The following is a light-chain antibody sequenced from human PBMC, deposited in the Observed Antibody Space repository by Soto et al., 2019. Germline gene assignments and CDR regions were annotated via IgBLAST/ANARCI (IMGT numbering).Light chain of an antibody. CDR3: QHYAHNSPIT. CDR1: QSVSSR. CDR2: GAS. Sequence: IVLTQSPSTPSFSPGERAPLSCRASQSVSSRLAWYQQRPGQAPRLLISGASSRATGIPDRFSGSGSGTDFTLTISRLEPEDFALYYCQHYAHNSPITFGQGTRLEIK. J-gene: IGKJ5*01. V-gene: IGKV3-20*01.